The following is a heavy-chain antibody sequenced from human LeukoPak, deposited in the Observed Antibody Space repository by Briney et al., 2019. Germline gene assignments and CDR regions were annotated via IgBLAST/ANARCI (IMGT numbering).Heavy chain of an antibody. D-gene: IGHD3-10*01. CDR2: INHSGST. CDR3: ARKSLLWFGELWNWFDP. V-gene: IGHV4-34*01. Sequence: PSETLSLTCAVYGGSFSGYYWSWIRQPPGKGLEWIGEINHSGSTNYNPSLKSRVTISVDTSKNQFSLKLSSVTAADTAVYYCARKSLLWFGELWNWFDPWGQGTLDTVSS. CDR1: GGSFSGYY. J-gene: IGHJ5*02.